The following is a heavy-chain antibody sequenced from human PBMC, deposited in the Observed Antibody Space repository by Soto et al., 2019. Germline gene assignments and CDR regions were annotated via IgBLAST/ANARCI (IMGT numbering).Heavy chain of an antibody. V-gene: IGHV4-38-2*02. J-gene: IGHJ4*02. Sequence: XTLSLTCTVSNXSISSGYYWGWIRQSPGEGLQWIVSMYHSGTTYYNPSLKSRVTISIDTSKNQFSLKLTSVTSADTAVYFCARVAFGSIDYWGRGTLGTVSS. CDR3: ARVAFGSIDY. D-gene: IGHD3-16*01. CDR2: MYHSGTT. CDR1: NXSISSGYY.